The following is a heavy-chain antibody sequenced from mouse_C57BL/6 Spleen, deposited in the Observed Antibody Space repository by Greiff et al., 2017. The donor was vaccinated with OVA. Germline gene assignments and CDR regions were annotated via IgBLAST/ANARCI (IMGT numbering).Heavy chain of an antibody. D-gene: IGHD2-3*01. CDR3: ARWEDGYWYFDV. CDR1: GYTFTDYY. CDR2: IYPGSGNT. Sequence: VQLQQSGAELVRPGASVKLSCKASGYTFTDYYINWVKQRPGQGLEWIARIYPGSGNTYYNEKFKGKATLTAEKSSSTAYMQLSSLTSEDSAVYFCARWEDGYWYFDVWGTGTTVTVSS. J-gene: IGHJ1*03. V-gene: IGHV1-76*01.